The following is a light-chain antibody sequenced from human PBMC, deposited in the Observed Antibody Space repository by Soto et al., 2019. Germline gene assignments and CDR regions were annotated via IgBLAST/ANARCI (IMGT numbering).Light chain of an antibody. Sequence: QSALTQTASVSGSPGQSITISCTGTSSDVGSYNLVSWYQQHPGKAPKLMIYEGSKRPSGVSNRFSGSKSGNTASLTISGLEAEDEADYYCCSYAGSSFYVFGTGTKLTVL. CDR1: SSDVGSYNL. CDR2: EGS. V-gene: IGLV2-23*01. J-gene: IGLJ1*01. CDR3: CSYAGSSFYV.